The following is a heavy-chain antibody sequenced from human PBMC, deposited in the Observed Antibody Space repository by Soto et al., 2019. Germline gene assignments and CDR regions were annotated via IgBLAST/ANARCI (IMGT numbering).Heavy chain of an antibody. V-gene: IGHV4-38-2*01. CDR2: IYHSGST. CDR1: GYSISSGYY. Sequence: SETLSLTCAVSGYSISSGYYWGWIRQPPGKGLEWIGSIYHSGSTYYNPSLKSRVTISVDTSKNQFSLKLSSVTAADAAVYYCARFSYGDQCFDYWGQGSLVTVSS. J-gene: IGHJ4*02. D-gene: IGHD4-17*01. CDR3: ARFSYGDQCFDY.